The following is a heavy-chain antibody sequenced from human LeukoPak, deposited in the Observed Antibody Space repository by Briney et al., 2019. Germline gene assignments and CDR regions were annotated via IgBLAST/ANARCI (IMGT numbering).Heavy chain of an antibody. CDR1: GGTFSSYA. V-gene: IGHV1-69*05. CDR3: ARDGQGYDILTGYYRD. Sequence: GASVKVSCKASGGTFSSYAISWVRQAPGQGLEWMGGIIPIFGTANYAQKFQGRVTITTDESTSTAYMELSSLRSEDTAVYYCARDGQGYDILTGYYRDWGQGTLVTVSS. CDR2: IIPIFGTA. D-gene: IGHD3-9*01. J-gene: IGHJ4*02.